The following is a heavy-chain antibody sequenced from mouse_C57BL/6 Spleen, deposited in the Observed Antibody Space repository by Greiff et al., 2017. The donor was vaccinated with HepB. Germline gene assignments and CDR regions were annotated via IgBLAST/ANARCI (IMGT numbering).Heavy chain of an antibody. D-gene: IGHD1-1*01. J-gene: IGHJ1*03. Sequence: VQLQQSGPELVKPGASVKISCKASGYTFTDYYMNWVKQSHGKSLEWIGDINPNNGGTSYNQKFKGKATLTVDKSSSTAYMELRSLTSEDSAVYYCARSWGYYGSSYGYFDVWGTGTTVTVSS. CDR1: GYTFTDYY. V-gene: IGHV1-26*01. CDR2: INPNNGGT. CDR3: ARSWGYYGSSYGYFDV.